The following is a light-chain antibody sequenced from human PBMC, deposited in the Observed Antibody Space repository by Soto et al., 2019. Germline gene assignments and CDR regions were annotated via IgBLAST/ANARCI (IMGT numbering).Light chain of an antibody. CDR2: DAS. J-gene: IGKJ1*01. Sequence: DIQMTQSPSSLSASVGDRVTMTCRASQGITNHLAWYQQKPGKVPKLLIYDASTLQSGVPSRFSGSGSGTDFTLTISSLQPEDVATYYCQEYNSAPRTFGHGTKVEIK. CDR1: QGITNH. V-gene: IGKV1-27*01. CDR3: QEYNSAPRT.